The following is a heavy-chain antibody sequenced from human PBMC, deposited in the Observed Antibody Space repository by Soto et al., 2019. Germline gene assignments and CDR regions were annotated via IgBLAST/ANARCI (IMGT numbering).Heavy chain of an antibody. CDR3: LRDRRSFFDILTGYYSGSWLDP. V-gene: IGHV1-18*01. CDR2: ISAYNGNT. Sequence: AASVKVSCKASGYTFTSYGISWVRQAPGQGLEWMGWISAYNGNTNYAQKLQGRVTMTTDTSTSTAYMELRSLRSDDTAVYYCLRDRRSFFDILTGYYSGSWLDPWGQGTLVTASS. D-gene: IGHD3-9*01. J-gene: IGHJ5*02. CDR1: GYTFTSYG.